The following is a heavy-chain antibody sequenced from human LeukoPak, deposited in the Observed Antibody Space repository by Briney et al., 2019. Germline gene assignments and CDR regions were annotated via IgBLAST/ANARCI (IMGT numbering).Heavy chain of an antibody. CDR1: GGTFSSYA. J-gene: IGHJ4*02. CDR2: IIPILGIA. V-gene: IGHV1-69*04. D-gene: IGHD6-19*01. Sequence: GASVKVSCKASGGTFSSYAISWVRQAPGQGLEWMGRIIPILGIANYAQKFQGRVTITADKSTSTAYMELSSLRSEDTAVYYCAREYSSGWEDYGYWGQGTLVTVSS. CDR3: AREYSSGWEDYGY.